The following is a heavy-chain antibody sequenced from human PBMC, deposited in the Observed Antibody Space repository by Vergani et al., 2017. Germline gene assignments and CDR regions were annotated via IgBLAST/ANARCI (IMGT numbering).Heavy chain of an antibody. V-gene: IGHV4-4*02. D-gene: IGHD3-10*02. J-gene: IGHJ4*02. CDR2: IYHSGST. CDR1: GGSLSSSNW. CDR3: SNVRGRPYYFDY. Sequence: QVQLQESGPGLVKPSGTLSLTCAVSGGSLSSSNWWSWVRQPPGKGLEWIGEIYHSGSTNYNPSLKSQVTISVDKSKNQFSLKLSSVTAADTAVDYCSNVRGRPYYFDYGGQGTLVTVSS.